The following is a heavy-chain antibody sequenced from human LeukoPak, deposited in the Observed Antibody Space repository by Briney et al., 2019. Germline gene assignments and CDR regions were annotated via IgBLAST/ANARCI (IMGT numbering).Heavy chain of an antibody. Sequence: GGSLRLSCAASGFTFSTCNMNWVRQAPGKGLEWVSSISGSSTYIYYADSVKGRFTISRDNPKNSLYLQMNSLRAEDTAVYYCARGSEWTSGVSDY. D-gene: IGHD3-3*01. CDR1: GFTFSTCN. V-gene: IGHV3-21*01. CDR2: ISGSSTYI. J-gene: IGHJ4*01. CDR3: ARGSEWTSGVSDY.